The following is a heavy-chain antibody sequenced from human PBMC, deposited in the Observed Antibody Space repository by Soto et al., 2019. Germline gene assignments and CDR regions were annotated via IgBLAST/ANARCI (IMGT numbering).Heavy chain of an antibody. Sequence: QITLKESGLTLVKPTQTLTLTCTFSGFSRRTSGVGVGWIRQPPGKALEWLALIYWDGDKSFSPSLKSRLTITKDTSKNQVVLTMTNMDPVDTATYDCAHRQAGSYWGYWGQGTLVTVSS. CDR1: GFSRRTSGVG. CDR3: AHRQAGSYWGY. CDR2: IYWDGDK. D-gene: IGHD3-10*01. J-gene: IGHJ4*02. V-gene: IGHV2-5*02.